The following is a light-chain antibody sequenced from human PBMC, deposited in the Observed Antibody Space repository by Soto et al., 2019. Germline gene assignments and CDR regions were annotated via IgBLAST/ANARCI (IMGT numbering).Light chain of an antibody. CDR1: QSISSSY. CDR3: QQYGSSPGS. V-gene: IGKV3-20*01. J-gene: IGKJ2*03. CDR2: GAC. Sequence: ESVLTQSPGTLSLSPGERANISCRARQSISSSYLAWYQQKPGQAPRLLIYGACSRATGIPDRLSGSESGPDFSLTISRQEPEDFAVYYCQQYGSSPGSVGQGTKLEIK.